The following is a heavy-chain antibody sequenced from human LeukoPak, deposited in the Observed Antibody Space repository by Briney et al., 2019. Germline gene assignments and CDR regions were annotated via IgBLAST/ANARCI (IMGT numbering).Heavy chain of an antibody. CDR3: ARGTQRWELLEHFDY. D-gene: IGHD1-26*01. CDR2: IYYSGST. CDR1: GGSISSSSYY. Sequence: SETLSLTCTVSGGSISSSSYYWGWIRQPPGKGLEWIGSIYYSGSTNYSPSLKSRVTISIDTSKNQFSLKLSSVTAADTAVYYCARGTQRWELLEHFDYWGQGTLVTVSS. V-gene: IGHV4-39*07. J-gene: IGHJ4*02.